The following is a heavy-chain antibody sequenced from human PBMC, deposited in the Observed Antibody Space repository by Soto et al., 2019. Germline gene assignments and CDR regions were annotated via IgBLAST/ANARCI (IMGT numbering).Heavy chain of an antibody. Sequence: ASVKVSCKASGYTFTSYAMHWVRQAPGQRLEWMGWINAGNGNTKYSQKFQGRVTITRDTSASTAYMELSSLRSEDTAVYYCARGSAGIVVVPAAILGWFDPWGQGTLVTVSS. CDR1: GYTFTSYA. D-gene: IGHD2-2*01. J-gene: IGHJ5*02. CDR3: ARGSAGIVVVPAAILGWFDP. CDR2: INAGNGNT. V-gene: IGHV1-3*01.